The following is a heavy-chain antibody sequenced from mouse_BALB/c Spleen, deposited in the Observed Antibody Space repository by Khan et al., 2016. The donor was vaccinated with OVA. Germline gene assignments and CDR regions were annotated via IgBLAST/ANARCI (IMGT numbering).Heavy chain of an antibody. CDR1: GFTFSSYV. D-gene: IGHD2-12*01. J-gene: IGHJ2*01. V-gene: IGHV5-6-5*01. CDR2: ISRGGSC. CDR3: AREGYRYDGYYFDD. Sequence: EVELVQSGGDLVKPGGSLKLSCAASGFTFSSYVMSWVRQTPEKRLGWVASISRGGSCYYPDSVKGRFTISSDNARNILYLQMSRLRSEYTAMYYGAREGYRYDGYYFDDWGQGTTRTVAS.